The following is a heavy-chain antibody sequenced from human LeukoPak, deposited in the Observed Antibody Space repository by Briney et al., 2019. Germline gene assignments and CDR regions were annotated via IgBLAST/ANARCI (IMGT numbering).Heavy chain of an antibody. J-gene: IGHJ4*02. CDR2: LSGSGAGT. CDR3: ARSYYYDSREDYFDY. CDR1: GFTFSDYA. D-gene: IGHD3-22*01. V-gene: IGHV3-23*01. Sequence: GGSLRLSCAASGFTFSDYALGWVRQAPGRGLEWVATLSGSGAGTYYSDSVQGRFTISRDNAKNSLYLQMNSLRAEDTAVYYCARSYYYDSREDYFDYWGQGTLVTVSS.